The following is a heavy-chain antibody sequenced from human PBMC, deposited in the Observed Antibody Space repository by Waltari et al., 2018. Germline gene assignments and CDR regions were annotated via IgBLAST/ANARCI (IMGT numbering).Heavy chain of an antibody. CDR2: IYYSGST. D-gene: IGHD1-26*01. J-gene: IGHJ4*02. Sequence: QLQLQESGPGLVKPSETLSLTCPVSGGSISSSSYYWGWNRQPHGKGLEWIGSIYYSGSTYYNPSLKSRVTISVDTSKNQFSLKLSSVTAADTAVYYCARRRLVGATMGGSYFDYWGQGTLVTVSS. CDR3: ARRRLVGATMGGSYFDY. V-gene: IGHV4-39*01. CDR1: GGSISSSSYY.